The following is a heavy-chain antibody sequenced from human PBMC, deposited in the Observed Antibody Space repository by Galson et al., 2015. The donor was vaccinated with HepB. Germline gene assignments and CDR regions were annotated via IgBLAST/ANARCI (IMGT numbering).Heavy chain of an antibody. D-gene: IGHD2-21*01. CDR3: ARMGGTIRTNWFDP. CDR1: GFTFSSYS. V-gene: IGHV3-48*04. J-gene: IGHJ5*02. Sequence: SLRLSCAASGFTFSSYSMNWVRQAPGKGLEWVSYISSSSSTIYYADSVKGRFTISRDNAKNSLYLQMNSLRAEDTAVYYCARMGGTIRTNWFDPWGQGTLVTVSS. CDR2: ISSSSSTI.